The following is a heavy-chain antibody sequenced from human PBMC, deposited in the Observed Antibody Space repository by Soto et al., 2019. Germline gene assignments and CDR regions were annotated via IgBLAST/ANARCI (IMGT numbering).Heavy chain of an antibody. V-gene: IGHV5-51*01. D-gene: IGHD2-21*01. CDR3: ARAGVVVNANYYGMDV. CDR2: IYPGDSDT. Sequence: GESLKISCKGSGYSFTSYWIGWVRQMPGKGLEWMGIIYPGDSDTRYSPSFQGQVTISADKSISTAYLQWSSLKASDTAMYYCARAGVVVNANYYGMDVWGQRTTVTVSS. CDR1: GYSFTSYW. J-gene: IGHJ6*02.